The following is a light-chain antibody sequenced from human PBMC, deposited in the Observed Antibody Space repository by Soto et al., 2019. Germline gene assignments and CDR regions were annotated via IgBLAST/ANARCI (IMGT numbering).Light chain of an antibody. CDR1: QSVSSN. CDR3: QQYNNWPGT. V-gene: IGKV3-15*01. J-gene: IGKJ1*01. Sequence: EIVMTQSPATLSVSPGERATLSCGASQSVSSNLAWYQQKPGQAPRLLIYGISTRATGIPARFSGSGSGTEFTLTISSLQSEDFAVYYCQQYNNWPGTFGQGTKVDIK. CDR2: GIS.